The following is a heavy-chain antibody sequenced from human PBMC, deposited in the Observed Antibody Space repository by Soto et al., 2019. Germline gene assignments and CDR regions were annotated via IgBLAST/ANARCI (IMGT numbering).Heavy chain of an antibody. V-gene: IGHV1-3*01. CDR1: GYTFTSYA. D-gene: IGHD6-13*01. J-gene: IGHJ3*02. Sequence: ASVKVSCKASGYTFTSYAMHWVRQAPGQRLEWMGWINAGNGNTKYSQKFQGRVTITRDTSASTAYMELSSLRSEDTAVYYCARVGPIAAAGETDAFDIWGQGTMVTVSS. CDR2: INAGNGNT. CDR3: ARVGPIAAAGETDAFDI.